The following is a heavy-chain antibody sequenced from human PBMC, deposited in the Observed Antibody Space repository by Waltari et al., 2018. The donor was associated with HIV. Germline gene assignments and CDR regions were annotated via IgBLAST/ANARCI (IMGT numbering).Heavy chain of an antibody. CDR3: ARAMVSSGWLKRGMDV. D-gene: IGHD6-19*01. CDR2: INTNTGNP. V-gene: IGHV7-4-1*02. CDR1: GYTFTRYA. J-gene: IGHJ6*02. Sequence: QVQLVLSGSGLKNPGASVKFSCKASGYTFTRYAMNWGRHAPGQGLVWMGCINTNTGNPTYAKGFTGRFVFSLDTSVSTAYLQISSLKAEDTAVYYCARAMVSSGWLKRGMDVWGQGTTVTVSS.